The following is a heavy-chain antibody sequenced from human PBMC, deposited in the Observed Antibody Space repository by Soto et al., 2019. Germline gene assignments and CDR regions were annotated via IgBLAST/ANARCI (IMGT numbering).Heavy chain of an antibody. CDR1: GYSFTSYW. CDR2: IYPGDSDT. CDR3: VRHEGGVDTAMVNHYESCDYRDF. Sequence: VEYLKISCKGSGYSFTSYWIGLVRQKSGKALDWVGSIYPGDSDTSYSSSFQGQDPLSADKSISPAYLQGSILKAPDTAMHYCVRHEGGVDTAMVNHYESCDYRDFWGQGNTGTVSS. J-gene: IGHJ6*02. D-gene: IGHD5-18*01. V-gene: IGHV5-51*01.